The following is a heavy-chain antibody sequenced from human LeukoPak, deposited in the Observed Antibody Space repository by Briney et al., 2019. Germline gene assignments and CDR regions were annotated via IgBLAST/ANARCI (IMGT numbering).Heavy chain of an antibody. D-gene: IGHD2-15*01. CDR3: ARHSRGSPIDD. CDR1: GFTLNSYW. J-gene: IGHJ4*02. Sequence: GGSLRLSCAASGFTLNSYWMSWVRQVPEKGPEWLANIRQDGSDKQYVDSVKGRFTISRDNAKNSLYLQMNSLSAEDTAVYYCARHSRGSPIDDWGQGTLVTVSS. V-gene: IGHV3-7*01. CDR2: IRQDGSDK.